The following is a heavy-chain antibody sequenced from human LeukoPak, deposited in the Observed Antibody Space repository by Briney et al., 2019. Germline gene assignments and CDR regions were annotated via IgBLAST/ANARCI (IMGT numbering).Heavy chain of an antibody. D-gene: IGHD3-3*01. J-gene: IGHJ4*02. CDR2: IIPIFGTA. CDR1: GYTFTGYY. V-gene: IGHV1-69*13. CDR3: ARPRIFGVVYIDY. Sequence: SVKVSCKASGYTFTGYYMHWVRQAPGQGLEWMGGIIPIFGTANYAQKVQGRVTITADESTSTAYMELSSLRSEDPAVYYCARPRIFGVVYIDYWGQGPLVPVSS.